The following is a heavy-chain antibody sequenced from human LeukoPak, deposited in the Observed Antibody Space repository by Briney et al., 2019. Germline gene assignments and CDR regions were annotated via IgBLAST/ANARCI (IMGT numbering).Heavy chain of an antibody. V-gene: IGHV4-59*01. CDR1: GGSISSYY. CDR3: ARGGPTMAARRTFVY. Sequence: PSETLSLTCTVSGGSISSYYWSWIRQPPGKGLEWIGHIYSSGTTNYNPSLKSRVTMSVDTPKNQFSLKLSSVTAADTAVYYCARGGPTMAARRTFVYWGQGTLVTVSS. CDR2: IYSSGTT. D-gene: IGHD6-6*01. J-gene: IGHJ4*02.